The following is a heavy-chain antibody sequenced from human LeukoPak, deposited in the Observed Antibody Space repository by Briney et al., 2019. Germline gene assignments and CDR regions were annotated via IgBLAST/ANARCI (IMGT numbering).Heavy chain of an antibody. J-gene: IGHJ6*04. V-gene: IGHV3-66*01. CDR3: AELGITMIGGV. Sequence: GGSLRLSCAASGFSVSSNYMSWVRQAPGKGLEWVSVIYTAGSTHYADSVKGRFTISRDNSKNTVYLQMNSLRAEDTAVYYCAELGITMIGGVWGKGTTVTISS. CDR2: IYTAGST. D-gene: IGHD3-10*02. CDR1: GFSVSSNY.